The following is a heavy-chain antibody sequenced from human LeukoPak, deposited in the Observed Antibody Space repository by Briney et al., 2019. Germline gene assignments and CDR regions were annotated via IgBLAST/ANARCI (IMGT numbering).Heavy chain of an antibody. J-gene: IGHJ4*02. CDR3: AKSGGYGLIDY. CDR2: IYYSGST. D-gene: IGHD1-26*01. V-gene: IGHV4-39*01. CDR1: GASISGTAYY. Sequence: SETLSLTCTVSGASISGTAYYWGWVRQPPRKGLEWIGNIYYSGSTYYNASLQSRVTISIDTSKNRFSLRLSSVTAADTAMYFCAKSGGYGLIDYWGQGTLVTVSS.